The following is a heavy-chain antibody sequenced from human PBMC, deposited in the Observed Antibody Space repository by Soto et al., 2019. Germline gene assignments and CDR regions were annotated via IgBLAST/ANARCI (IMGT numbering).Heavy chain of an antibody. V-gene: IGHV1-46*03. CDR2: INPNGGST. CDR3: ARVGSSVWFDP. Sequence: QVQLVQSGAEVKKPGASVKVSCKASGYSFSSYYMHWVRQAPGQGLEWMGIINPNGGSTSYAQKFQGRGTMTRDTSTSTVYMELSRLRSDDTAVYFCARVGSSVWFDPWGQGTLVTVTS. J-gene: IGHJ5*02. D-gene: IGHD3-10*01. CDR1: GYSFSSYY.